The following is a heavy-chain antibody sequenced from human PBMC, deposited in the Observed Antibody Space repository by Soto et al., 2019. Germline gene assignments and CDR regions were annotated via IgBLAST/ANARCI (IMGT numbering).Heavy chain of an antibody. V-gene: IGHV4-59*01. CDR2: IYYSGST. J-gene: IGHJ4*02. Sequence: ASETLSLTCTVSGGSISSYYWSWIRQPPGKGLEWIGYIYYSGSTNYNPSLKSRVTISVDTSKNQFSLKLSSVTAADTAVYYCATSPGHYGSGSYFFDYWGQGTLVTVSS. D-gene: IGHD3-10*01. CDR3: ATSPGHYGSGSYFFDY. CDR1: GGSISSYY.